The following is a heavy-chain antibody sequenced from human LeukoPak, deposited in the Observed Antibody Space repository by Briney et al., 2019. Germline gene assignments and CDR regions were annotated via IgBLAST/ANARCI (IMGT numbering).Heavy chain of an antibody. CDR3: ATLQSSGYDYSDY. Sequence: PSETLFLTCTVSGGSISTYYWSWIRQPPGKGLEWIGYIYYSGYTDYNPSLKSRVTMSVDTSKNQFSLKLTSVTAADTAVYYCATLQSSGYDYSDYWGQGILVTVSS. J-gene: IGHJ4*02. D-gene: IGHD3-22*01. CDR1: GGSISTYY. V-gene: IGHV4-59*08. CDR2: IYYSGYT.